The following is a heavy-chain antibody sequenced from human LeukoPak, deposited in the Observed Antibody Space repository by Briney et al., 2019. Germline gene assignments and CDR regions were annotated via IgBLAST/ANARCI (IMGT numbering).Heavy chain of an antibody. CDR1: GGSISSGGYY. V-gene: IGHV4-31*03. J-gene: IGHJ4*02. Sequence: SETLSLTCTVSGGSISSGGYYWSWIRQHPGKGLEWIGYIYYRGSTYYNPSLKSRLTISVDTSKNQFSLKLTSVTAADTAVYYCARAFSSSGFYLDYWGQGTLVTVSS. D-gene: IGHD6-19*01. CDR2: IYYRGST. CDR3: ARAFSSSGFYLDY.